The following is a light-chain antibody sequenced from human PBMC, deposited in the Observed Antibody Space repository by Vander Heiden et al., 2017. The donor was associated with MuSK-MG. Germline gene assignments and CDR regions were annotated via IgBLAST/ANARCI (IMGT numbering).Light chain of an antibody. Sequence: IVITLSSATLSGSPGERATLSCRASQGISANLAWYQQKPGQAPRLLIYDASSRATGTPARFSGSGSGTEFTLTISSLQSEEFAVYYCQQDDKCPGTFGPGTKVEIK. CDR2: DAS. V-gene: IGKV3D-15*01. J-gene: IGKJ2*01. CDR3: QQDDKCPGT. CDR1: QGISAN.